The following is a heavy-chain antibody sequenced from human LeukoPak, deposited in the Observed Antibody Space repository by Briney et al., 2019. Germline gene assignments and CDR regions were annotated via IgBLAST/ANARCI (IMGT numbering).Heavy chain of an antibody. J-gene: IGHJ4*02. CDR3: AREDSSGYYYPLGHFDY. D-gene: IGHD3-22*01. Sequence: GRSLRLSCAASGFTFSSYAMHWVRQAPGKGLEWVAVISYDGSNKYYADSVKGRSTISRDNAKNSLYLQMNSLRAEDTAVYYCAREDSSGYYYPLGHFDYWGQGTLVTVSS. CDR1: GFTFSSYA. V-gene: IGHV3-30-3*01. CDR2: ISYDGSNK.